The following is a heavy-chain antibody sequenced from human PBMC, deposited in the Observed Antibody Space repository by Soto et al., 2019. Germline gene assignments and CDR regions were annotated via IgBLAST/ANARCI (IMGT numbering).Heavy chain of an antibody. CDR3: ARLSWNWSGYLGYYRMDV. CDR2: INHSGST. D-gene: IGHD3-3*01. Sequence: SETLSLTCAVYGGSFSGYYWSWIRQPPGKGLEWIGEINHSGSTNYNPSLKSRVTISVDTSKNQFSLKLSSVTAADTAVYYCARLSWNWSGYLGYYRMDVWGQGTTVTVPS. V-gene: IGHV4-34*01. J-gene: IGHJ6*02. CDR1: GGSFSGYY.